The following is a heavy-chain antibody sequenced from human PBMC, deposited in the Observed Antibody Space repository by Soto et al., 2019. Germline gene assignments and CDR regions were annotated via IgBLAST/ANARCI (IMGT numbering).Heavy chain of an antibody. V-gene: IGHV3-23*01. CDR1: GFTFSSYA. CDR3: AKVPVGDTTERYFDS. D-gene: IGHD1-26*01. J-gene: IGHJ4*02. Sequence: EVQLLESGGGLVQPGGSLRLSCAASGFTFSSYAMSWVRQAPGKGLEWVSAISGSGGSTYYADSVKGRFNISSDNSKNALYMQMTSLRAEDTAVYYCAKVPVGDTTERYFDSCGQGTLLTVSS. CDR2: ISGSGGST.